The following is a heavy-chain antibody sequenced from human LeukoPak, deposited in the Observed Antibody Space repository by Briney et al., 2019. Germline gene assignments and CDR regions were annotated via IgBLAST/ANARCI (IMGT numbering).Heavy chain of an antibody. Sequence: SETLSLTCTVSGGSISSSSYYWGWIRQPPGKGLEWVGEINHSGSTNNNPSLKSRVTISVDTSTNQFSLKLSSVTAADTAVYYCARGRIYCSGGSCYSGYFDYWGQGTLVTVSS. CDR1: GGSISSSSYY. CDR2: INHSGST. J-gene: IGHJ4*02. D-gene: IGHD2-15*01. V-gene: IGHV4-39*07. CDR3: ARGRIYCSGGSCYSGYFDY.